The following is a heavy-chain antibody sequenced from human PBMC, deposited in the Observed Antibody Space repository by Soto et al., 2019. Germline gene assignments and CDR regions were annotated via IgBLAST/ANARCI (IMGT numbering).Heavy chain of an antibody. CDR3: ARAIRNQLLSDY. V-gene: IGHV1-8*01. J-gene: IGHJ4*02. Sequence: QAQLVQSGAEVKQPGASVKVAFRAYGYTFSNYDITWVRQANGLGLEWMGWMNPNSANTGYAQKLQGRVTMTRDTSISTAYMELNSLTSEDTAVYYCARAIRNQLLSDYWGQGTLVTVSS. CDR2: MNPNSANT. D-gene: IGHD1-26*01. CDR1: GYTFSNYD.